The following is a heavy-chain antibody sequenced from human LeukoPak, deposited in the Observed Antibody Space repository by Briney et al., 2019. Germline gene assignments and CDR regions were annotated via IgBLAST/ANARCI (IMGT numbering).Heavy chain of an antibody. CDR2: IYYSGST. CDR1: GGSTSSYY. V-gene: IGHV4-59*01. CDR3: ARVSYYDILTGYHQDDAFDI. J-gene: IGHJ3*02. D-gene: IGHD3-9*01. Sequence: SETLSLTCTVSGGSTSSYYWSWIRQPPGKGLEWIGYIYYSGSTNYNPSLKSRVTISVDTSKNQFSLKLSSVTAADTAVYYCARVSYYDILTGYHQDDAFDIWGQGTMVTVSS.